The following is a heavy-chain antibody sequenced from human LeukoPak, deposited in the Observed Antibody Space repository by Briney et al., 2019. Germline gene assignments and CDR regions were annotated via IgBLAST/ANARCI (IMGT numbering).Heavy chain of an antibody. CDR2: INHSGST. CDR1: GGSFSGYY. J-gene: IGHJ4*02. Sequence: PSETLSLTCAVYGGSFSGYYWSWIRQPPGKGLEWIGEINHSGSTNYNPSLKSPVTISVDTSKNQFSLKLSSATAADTAVYYCARGERPITMIVVVINNPPYFDYWGQGTLVTVSS. V-gene: IGHV4-34*01. D-gene: IGHD3-22*01. CDR3: ARGERPITMIVVVINNPPYFDY.